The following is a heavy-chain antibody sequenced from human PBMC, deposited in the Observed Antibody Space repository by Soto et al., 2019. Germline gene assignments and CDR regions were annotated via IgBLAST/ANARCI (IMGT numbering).Heavy chain of an antibody. CDR3: AKVRYSSPMGYYYGMDV. CDR2: IVPVFGTA. D-gene: IGHD2-2*01. V-gene: IGHV1-69*01. CDR1: RVAFSKFI. J-gene: IGHJ6*02. Sequence: QAQLEQSGGEVKKPGSSVKVSCKASRVAFSKFIVTWVRQAPGVGLEWVGGIVPVFGTANYAQKFQGRFTITADESTSTSYMEVNNLRSEDTAVYYCAKVRYSSPMGYYYGMDVWGQGTTVTVSS.